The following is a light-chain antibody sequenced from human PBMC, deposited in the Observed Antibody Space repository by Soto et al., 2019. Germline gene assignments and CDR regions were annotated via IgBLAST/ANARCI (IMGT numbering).Light chain of an antibody. J-gene: IGLJ2*01. CDR3: SSVTTWTTLV. V-gene: IGLV2-18*02. CDR1: SSDVGAYDR. CDR2: DVS. Sequence: QSALTQPPSVSGSPGQSVTISCTGTSSDVGAYDRVSWYQQPPGTAPRVIIYDVSNRPSGVPDRFSGSKSGNTASLTISGILPEDEAEYYCSSVTTWTTLVFGGGTKLTVL.